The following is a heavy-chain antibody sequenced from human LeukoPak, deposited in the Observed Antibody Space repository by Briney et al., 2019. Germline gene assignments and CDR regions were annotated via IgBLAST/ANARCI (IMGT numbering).Heavy chain of an antibody. V-gene: IGHV3-21*01. CDR3: ARTRTGSGYDPDS. Sequence: PGGSLRLSCAASGFTFSNYIMNWVRQAPGKGLEWVSSISSSSSYIYYADSVKGRFTISRDNAKRSLSLQMNNLRAEDTAVYYCARTRTGSGYDPDSWGQGTLVTVFS. CDR1: GFTFSNYI. CDR2: ISSSSSYI. J-gene: IGHJ5*01. D-gene: IGHD5-12*01.